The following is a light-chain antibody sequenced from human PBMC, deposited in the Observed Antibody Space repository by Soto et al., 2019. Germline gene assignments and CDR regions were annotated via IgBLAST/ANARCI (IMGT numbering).Light chain of an antibody. V-gene: IGLV2-14*03. CDR1: SSDVGTYNH. J-gene: IGLJ2*01. CDR2: DVS. Sequence: QSALTQPASVSGSPGQSTTISCTGTSSDVGTYNHISWYQQHPGKAPKLMIYDVSNRPSGVSNRFSGSKSGTTASLTISGLQAEDEADYYCRSHATGSTLIFGGGTKVTVL. CDR3: RSHATGSTLI.